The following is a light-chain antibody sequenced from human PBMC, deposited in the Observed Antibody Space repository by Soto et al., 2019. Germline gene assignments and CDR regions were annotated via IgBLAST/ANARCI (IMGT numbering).Light chain of an antibody. CDR3: QQYYNWPPWT. Sequence: IRLTQSPCSLSASTGNRVTLTCRASQNIGTNLVWYQQKPGQAPRLLLYGASTRATGVPARFSGSGSGTDFTLTVSSLQSEDFAVYYCQQYYNWPPWTFGLGTKVDIK. CDR2: GAS. V-gene: IGKV3-15*01. CDR1: QNIGTN. J-gene: IGKJ1*01.